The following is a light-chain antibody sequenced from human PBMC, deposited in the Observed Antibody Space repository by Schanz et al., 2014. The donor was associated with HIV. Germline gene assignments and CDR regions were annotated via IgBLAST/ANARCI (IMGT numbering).Light chain of an antibody. V-gene: IGKV1-39*01. J-gene: IGKJ4*01. CDR3: QQADSFPPT. CDR1: QSISHY. CDR2: AAS. Sequence: DIQMTQSPSSLSASVGDRVTITCRASQSISHYLNWYQQKPGTAPKLLIYAASILHSGVPSRFSGSGSGTDFTLTISSLQPEDFAAYYCQQADSFPPTFGGGTKVEI.